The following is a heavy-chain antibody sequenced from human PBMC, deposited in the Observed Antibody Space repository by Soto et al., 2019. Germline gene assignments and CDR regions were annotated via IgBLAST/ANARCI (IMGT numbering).Heavy chain of an antibody. CDR1: GGTFSSYT. J-gene: IGHJ3*02. V-gene: IGHV1-69*02. CDR2: IIPILGIA. Sequence: QVQLVQSGAEVKKPGSWVKVSCKASGGTFSSYTISWVRQAPGQGLEWMGRIIPILGIANYAQKFQGRVTITADKSTSTAYMELSSLRSEDTAVYYCARADGLAAADAFDIWGQGTMVTVSS. CDR3: ARADGLAAADAFDI. D-gene: IGHD6-13*01.